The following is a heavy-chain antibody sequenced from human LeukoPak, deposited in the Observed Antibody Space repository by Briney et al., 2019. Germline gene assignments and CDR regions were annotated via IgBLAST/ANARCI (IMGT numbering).Heavy chain of an antibody. D-gene: IGHD3-22*01. CDR3: ARGRTYYYDSSGSDY. Sequence: PGGSLRLSCAASGFTFSSYSMNWVRQAPGKGLEWVSSISSSSSYIYYAGSVKGRFTISRDNAKNSLYLQMNSLRAEDTAVYYCARGRTYYYDSSGSDYWGRGTLVTVSS. CDR2: ISSSSSYI. V-gene: IGHV3-21*01. CDR1: GFTFSSYS. J-gene: IGHJ4*02.